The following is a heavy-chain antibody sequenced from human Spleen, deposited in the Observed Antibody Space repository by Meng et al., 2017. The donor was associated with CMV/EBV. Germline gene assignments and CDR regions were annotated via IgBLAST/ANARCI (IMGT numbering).Heavy chain of an antibody. J-gene: IGHJ4*02. CDR3: AKDLYSTSSNFDY. Sequence: ESLKISCAASGFSFSSYAMSWVRQAPGKGLEWVSVSYNGGSSTDYADSVKGRFTISRDNSKNTLFLQMNSLRAEDTAVYYCAKDLYSTSSNFDYWGQGTLVTVS. CDR1: GFSFSSYA. V-gene: IGHV3-23*03. D-gene: IGHD6-6*01. CDR2: SYNGGSST.